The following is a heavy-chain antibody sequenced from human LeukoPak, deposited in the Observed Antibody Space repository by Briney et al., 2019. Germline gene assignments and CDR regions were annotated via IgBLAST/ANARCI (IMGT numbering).Heavy chain of an antibody. CDR2: INPNSSGT. J-gene: IGHJ3*02. CDR1: GYTFTGYY. Sequence: ASVKVSCKASGYTFTGYYMHWVRQAPGQGLEWMAWINPNSSGTNYAQKFQGRVTMTRDTSISTAYMELSRLRSDDTAVYYCARDRYIVVVPATYAFDIWGQGTMVTVSS. V-gene: IGHV1-2*02. CDR3: ARDRYIVVVPATYAFDI. D-gene: IGHD2-2*01.